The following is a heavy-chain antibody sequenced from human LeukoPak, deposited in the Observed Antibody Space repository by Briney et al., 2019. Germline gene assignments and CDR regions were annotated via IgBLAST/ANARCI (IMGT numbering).Heavy chain of an antibody. V-gene: IGHV3-7*01. D-gene: IGHD6-6*01. CDR3: ARDPSSLRDSYDY. J-gene: IGHJ4*02. CDR1: GFTFSTYW. CDR2: IKEDGSEK. Sequence: GGSLRLSCAASGFTFSTYWMNWVRQAPGKGLEWVANIKEDGSEKYYVDSVKGRFTISRDNVKKSLYLQMSSLRAEDTAVYYCARDPSSLRDSYDYWGQGTLVTVSP.